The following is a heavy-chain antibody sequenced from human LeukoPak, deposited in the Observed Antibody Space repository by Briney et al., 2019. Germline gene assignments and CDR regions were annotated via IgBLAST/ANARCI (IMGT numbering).Heavy chain of an antibody. CDR3: ARSDIAVVPAAMPAYWFDP. CDR2: IIPIFGTA. Sequence: ASVKVSCKASGGTFSSYAISWVRQAPGQGLEWMGGIIPIFGTANYAQKFQGRVTITADESTSTAYMELSSLRSEDTAVYYCARSDIAVVPAAMPAYWFDPWGQGTLVTVSS. CDR1: GGTFSSYA. D-gene: IGHD2-2*01. J-gene: IGHJ5*02. V-gene: IGHV1-69*01.